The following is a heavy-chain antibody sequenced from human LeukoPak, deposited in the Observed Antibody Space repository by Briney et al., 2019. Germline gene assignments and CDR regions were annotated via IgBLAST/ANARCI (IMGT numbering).Heavy chain of an antibody. J-gene: IGHJ4*02. Sequence: GGSLRLSCAAPGFTFSDYSMNWVRQAPGKGLEWVSSISSSSSYIYYADSVKGRFTISRDNAENSLHLQMSSLRAEDTAVYYCARRYYGSATYRLPYDYWGQGTLVTVSS. V-gene: IGHV3-21*01. CDR2: ISSSSSYI. CDR1: GFTFSDYS. CDR3: ARRYYGSATYRLPYDY. D-gene: IGHD3-22*01.